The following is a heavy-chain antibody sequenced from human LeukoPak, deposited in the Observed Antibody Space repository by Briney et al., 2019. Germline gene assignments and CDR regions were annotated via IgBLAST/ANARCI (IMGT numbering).Heavy chain of an antibody. CDR2: IRYDGSNE. J-gene: IGHJ4*02. CDR1: GFTFSGYG. D-gene: IGHD2/OR15-2a*01. V-gene: IGHV3-30*02. Sequence: GGSLRLSCAASGFTFSGYGIHWVRQAPGKGLEWVAFIRYDGSNEYFADSVKGRFTISRDNSKNTLYLQMSSLRAEDTAVYYCASNSRDRTGFDYWGQGTLVTVSS. CDR3: ASNSRDRTGFDY.